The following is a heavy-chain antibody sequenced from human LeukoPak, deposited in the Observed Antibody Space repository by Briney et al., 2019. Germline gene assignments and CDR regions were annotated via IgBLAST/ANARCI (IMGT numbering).Heavy chain of an antibody. CDR2: INPNSGGT. CDR1: GYTFTGYY. J-gene: IGHJ5*02. V-gene: IGHV1-2*02. Sequence: ASVKVSCKASGYTFTGYYMHWVRQAPGQGLEWMGWINPNSGGTNYAQKFQGRVTMTRDTSISTAYMELSRLRSDDTAVYYCARRPNVLLWFGELSMPWRDTHNWFDPWGQGTLVTVSS. CDR3: ARRPNVLLWFGELSMPWRDTHNWFDP. D-gene: IGHD3-10*01.